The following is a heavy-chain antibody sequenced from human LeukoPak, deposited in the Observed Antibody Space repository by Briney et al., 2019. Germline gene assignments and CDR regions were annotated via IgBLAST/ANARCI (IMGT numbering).Heavy chain of an antibody. D-gene: IGHD1-7*01. Sequence: WASVKVSCKASGYTFTDSYMDWMRQALGQGLEWMGWINPNSGDTNYAQKFQGRVTMTRDTSISTAYMELSRLTSDDTAVYYCTRDINWNYGYWGQGTLVTVSS. CDR3: TRDINWNYGY. J-gene: IGHJ4*02. V-gene: IGHV1-2*02. CDR1: GYTFTDSY. CDR2: INPNSGDT.